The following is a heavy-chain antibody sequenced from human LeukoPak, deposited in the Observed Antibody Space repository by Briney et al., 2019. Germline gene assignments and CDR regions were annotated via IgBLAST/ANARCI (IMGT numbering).Heavy chain of an antibody. CDR2: ISAYNGNT. CDR1: GYTFTSYD. CDR3: ARPAHYDFWSGYQNYYFDY. Sequence: GASVKVSCKASGYTFTSYDINWVRQATGQGLEWMGWISAYNGNTNYAQKLQGRVTMTTDTSTSTAYMELRSLRSDDTAVYYCARPAHYDFWSGYQNYYFDYWGQGTLVTVSS. V-gene: IGHV1-18*01. D-gene: IGHD3-3*01. J-gene: IGHJ4*02.